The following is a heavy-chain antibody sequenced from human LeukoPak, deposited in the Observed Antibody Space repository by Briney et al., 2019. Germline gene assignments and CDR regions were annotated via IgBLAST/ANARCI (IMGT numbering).Heavy chain of an antibody. J-gene: IGHJ4*02. CDR2: IYYSGST. V-gene: IGHV4-30-4*08. Sequence: PSETLSLTCTVSGGSISSGDYYWSWLRQPPGKGLEWIGYIYYSGSTYYNPSLKSRVTISVDTSKNQFSLKLSSVTAADTAVYYCARGGGYGPFDYWGQGTLVTVSS. CDR3: ARGGGYGPFDY. D-gene: IGHD5-18*01. CDR1: GGSISSGDYY.